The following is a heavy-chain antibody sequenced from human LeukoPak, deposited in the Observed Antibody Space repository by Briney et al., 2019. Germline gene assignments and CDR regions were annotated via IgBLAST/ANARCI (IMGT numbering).Heavy chain of an antibody. CDR2: IKQDGREK. V-gene: IGHV3-7*01. Sequence: GGPLGLSCAASGFTFSNYWMTWVRQAPGKGLEWVANIKQDGREKYYVDSVKGRFTISRDNAKSSLYLQMNSLRADDTAVYYCATWGGLGDYWGQGTLVTVSS. D-gene: IGHD3-16*01. CDR1: GFTFSNYW. CDR3: ATWGGLGDY. J-gene: IGHJ4*02.